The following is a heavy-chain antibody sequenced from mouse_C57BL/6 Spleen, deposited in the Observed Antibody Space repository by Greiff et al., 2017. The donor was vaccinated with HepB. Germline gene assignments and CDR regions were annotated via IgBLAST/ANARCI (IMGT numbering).Heavy chain of an antibody. CDR2: IDPSDSYT. CDR3: ARHYSNYDAMDY. CDR1: GYTFTSYW. Sequence: QVQLQQPGAELVMPGASVKLSCKASGYTFTSYWMHWVKQRPGQGLEWIGEIDPSDSYTNYNQKFKGKSTLTVDKSSSTAYMQLSSLTSEDSAVYYCARHYSNYDAMDYWGQGTSVTVSS. V-gene: IGHV1-69*01. D-gene: IGHD2-5*01. J-gene: IGHJ4*01.